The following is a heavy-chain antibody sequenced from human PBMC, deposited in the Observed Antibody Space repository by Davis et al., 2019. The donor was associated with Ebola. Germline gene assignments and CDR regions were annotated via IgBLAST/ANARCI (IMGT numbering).Heavy chain of an antibody. V-gene: IGHV1-46*01. CDR1: GYTFTSYG. CDR2: INPSGGST. D-gene: IGHD6-13*01. Sequence: ASVKVSCKASGYTFTSYGISWVRQAPGQGLEWMGIINPSGGSTSYAQKFQGRVTMTRDTSTSTVYMELSSLRSEDTAVYYCARAPGGSSWSTSLYNWFDPWGQGTLVTVSS. J-gene: IGHJ5*02. CDR3: ARAPGGSSWSTSLYNWFDP.